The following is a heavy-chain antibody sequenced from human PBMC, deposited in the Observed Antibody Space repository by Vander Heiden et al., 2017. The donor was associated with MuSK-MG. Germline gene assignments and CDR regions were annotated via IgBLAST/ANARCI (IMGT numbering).Heavy chain of an antibody. J-gene: IGHJ2*01. D-gene: IGHD4-17*01. V-gene: IGHV4-38-2*01. CDR3: ARAFPATVTTLQWYFDL. CDR2: IYHSGST. CDR1: GYSISSGYY. Sequence: QVQLQESGPGLVKPSETLSLTCAVSGYSISSGYYWGWIRQPPGKGLEWIGSIYHSGSTYYNPSLKSRVTISVDTSKNQFSLKLSSVTAADTAVYYCARAFPATVTTLQWYFDLWGRGTLVTVSS.